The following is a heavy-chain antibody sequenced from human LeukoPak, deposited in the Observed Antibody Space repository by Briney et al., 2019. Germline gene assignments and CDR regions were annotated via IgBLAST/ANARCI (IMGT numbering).Heavy chain of an antibody. Sequence: SETLSLTCTVSGGSISSYYWSWIRQPAGKGLEWIGRIYTIGSTNYNPSLKSRLTMSVDTSKNQFSLKLSSVTAADTAVYSCARDGYDILTGYYGHFDYWGQGTLVTVSS. CDR1: GGSISSYY. D-gene: IGHD3-9*01. V-gene: IGHV4-4*07. CDR3: ARDGYDILTGYYGHFDY. J-gene: IGHJ4*02. CDR2: IYTIGST.